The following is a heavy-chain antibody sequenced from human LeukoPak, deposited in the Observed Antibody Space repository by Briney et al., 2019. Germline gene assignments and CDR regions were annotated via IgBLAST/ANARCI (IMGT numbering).Heavy chain of an antibody. CDR2: INHSGST. D-gene: IGHD2-2*01. CDR3: ARGLHCSSTSCYGSWFDP. Sequence: SETLSLTCAVYGGSFSGYYWSWIRQPPGKGLEWIGKINHSGSTNYNPSLKSRVTISVDTSKNQFSLKLSSVTAADTAVYYCARGLHCSSTSCYGSWFDPWGQGTLVTVSS. J-gene: IGHJ5*02. V-gene: IGHV4-34*01. CDR1: GGSFSGYY.